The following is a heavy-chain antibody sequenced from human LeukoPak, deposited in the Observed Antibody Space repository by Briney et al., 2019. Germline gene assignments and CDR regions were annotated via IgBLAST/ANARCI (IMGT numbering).Heavy chain of an antibody. D-gene: IGHD4-17*01. V-gene: IGHV1-46*01. CDR1: GYTSSSYY. J-gene: IGHJ2*01. CDR3: ARDEGLRHWYFDL. CDR2: INPSGGST. Sequence: ASVKVSCKASGYTSSSYYMHGVRQAPGQGLEWMGIINPSGGSTSYAQKFQGRVTMTRDTSTSTVYMELSSLRSEGTAVYYCARDEGLRHWYFDLWGRGTLVTVSS.